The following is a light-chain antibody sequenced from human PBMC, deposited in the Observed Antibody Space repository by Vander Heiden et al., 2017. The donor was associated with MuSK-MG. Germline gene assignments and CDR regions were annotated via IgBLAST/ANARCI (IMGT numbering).Light chain of an antibody. Sequence: SHELTQPPPASVSPGQTARTTCSGDKLGDKYACWYQQKPGQSPVLIIYQDSKRPSGIPERFSGSTSGNTATLTISGTQAMEEADYYCQAWDSSTGVVFGGGTKLTVL. CDR3: QAWDSSTGVV. J-gene: IGLJ2*01. CDR1: KLGDKY. V-gene: IGLV3-1*01. CDR2: QDS.